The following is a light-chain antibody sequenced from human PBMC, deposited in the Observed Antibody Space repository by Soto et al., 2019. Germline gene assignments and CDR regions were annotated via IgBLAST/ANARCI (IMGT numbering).Light chain of an antibody. Sequence: EIVLTQSPCTLSLSPGDRATLSCRASESVRSYLAWYQQKPGQAPRLLIYNASKMANGIPARFSGSGSGTEFTLPASSLEHEDFAIYYCQQRSDWEFTFGQGTRVDIK. V-gene: IGKV3-11*01. CDR3: QQRSDWEFT. CDR2: NAS. CDR1: ESVRSY. J-gene: IGKJ3*01.